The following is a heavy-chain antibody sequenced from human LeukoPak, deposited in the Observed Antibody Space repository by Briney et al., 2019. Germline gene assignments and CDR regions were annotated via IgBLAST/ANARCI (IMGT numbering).Heavy chain of an antibody. J-gene: IGHJ5*02. CDR1: GYTFTSYG. CDR2: NSAYNGNT. V-gene: IGHV1-18*01. Sequence: ASVKVSCKASGYTFTSYGIRWVRQAPGQGLEWMGWNSAYNGNTNYAQKLQGRVTMTTDTSTSTAYMELRSLRSDDTAVYYCAREGGYCISTSCSAFDPWGQGTLVTVSS. D-gene: IGHD2-2*01. CDR3: AREGGYCISTSCSAFDP.